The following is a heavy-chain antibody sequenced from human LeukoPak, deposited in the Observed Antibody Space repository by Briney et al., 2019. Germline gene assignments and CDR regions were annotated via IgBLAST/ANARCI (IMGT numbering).Heavy chain of an antibody. Sequence: GGSLRLSCAASGFTFSDYYMSWIRQAPGKGLEWVSYISNSSSYTNYADSVKGRFTISRDNAKNSLYLQMNSLRAEDTAVYYCARGMSSSWLLFDYWGQGTLVTVSS. CDR1: GFTFSDYY. CDR3: ARGMSSSWLLFDY. D-gene: IGHD6-13*01. CDR2: ISNSSSYT. J-gene: IGHJ4*02. V-gene: IGHV3-11*06.